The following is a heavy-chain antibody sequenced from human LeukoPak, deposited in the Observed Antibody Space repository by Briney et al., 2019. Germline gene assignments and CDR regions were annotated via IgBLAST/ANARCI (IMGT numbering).Heavy chain of an antibody. D-gene: IGHD3-10*01. CDR3: ARRLGYYGSGSQPLNYYHYYMDV. Sequence: SETLSLTCAVYGGSFSGYYWSWIRQPPGKGLEWIGEINQSGSTNYNPSLKSRVTISVDTSKNQFSLKLSSVTAADTAVYYCARRLGYYGSGSQPLNYYHYYMDVWGKGTTVTISS. J-gene: IGHJ6*03. CDR1: GGSFSGYY. V-gene: IGHV4-34*01. CDR2: INQSGST.